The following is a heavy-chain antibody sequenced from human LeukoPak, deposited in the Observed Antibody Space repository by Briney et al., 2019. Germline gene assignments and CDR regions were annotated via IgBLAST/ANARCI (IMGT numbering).Heavy chain of an antibody. V-gene: IGHV3-23*01. Sequence: GGSLRLSCAASGLTFSSYAMSWVRQAPGKGLEWVSAISGSGGSTYYADSVKGRFTISRDNSKNTLYLQMSSLRVEDTAVYYCANEDSSGYYYWGQGTLVTVSS. CDR1: GLTFSSYA. D-gene: IGHD3-22*01. J-gene: IGHJ4*02. CDR2: ISGSGGST. CDR3: ANEDSSGYYY.